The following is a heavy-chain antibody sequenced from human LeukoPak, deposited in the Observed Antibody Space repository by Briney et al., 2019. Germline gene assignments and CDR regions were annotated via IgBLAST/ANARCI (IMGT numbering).Heavy chain of an antibody. CDR3: ARGRAAEY. V-gene: IGHV3-21*01. CDR1: GFTFSSYT. D-gene: IGHD6-13*01. Sequence: PGGSLRLSCAVSGFTFSSYTMNWVRQAPGKGLEWVSSISSSNTYIYYADSVKGRFTISRDNAKNSLYLQMNSLRAEDTAVYYCARGRAAEYWGQGTLVTVSS. CDR2: ISSSNTYI. J-gene: IGHJ4*02.